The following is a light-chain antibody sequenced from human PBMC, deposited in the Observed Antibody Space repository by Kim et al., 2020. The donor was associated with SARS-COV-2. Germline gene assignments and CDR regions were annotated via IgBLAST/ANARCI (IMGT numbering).Light chain of an antibody. Sequence: QSALTQPASVSGSPGQSITISCTGTSSDVGGYNYVSWCQQHPGKAPKLMIYDVSKRPSGVSNRFSGSKSGNTASLTISGLQAEDEADYYCSSYTSSSPYVFGTGTKVPVL. V-gene: IGLV2-14*01. J-gene: IGLJ1*01. CDR1: SSDVGGYNY. CDR2: DVS. CDR3: SSYTSSSPYV.